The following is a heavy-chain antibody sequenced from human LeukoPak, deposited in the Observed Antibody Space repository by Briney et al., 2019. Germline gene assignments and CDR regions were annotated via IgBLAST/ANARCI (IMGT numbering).Heavy chain of an antibody. D-gene: IGHD4-11*01. CDR1: GYTFTSYG. Sequence: ASVKVSCKASGYTFTSYGISWVRQAPGQGLEWMGWIGTYSGSTNYAQKLQGRVTMTTDTSTSTAYMELRSLRSGDTAVYYCARGGLMTTAYARERKFDYWGQGTLVTVSS. CDR2: IGTYSGST. CDR3: ARGGLMTTAYARERKFDY. V-gene: IGHV1-18*01. J-gene: IGHJ4*02.